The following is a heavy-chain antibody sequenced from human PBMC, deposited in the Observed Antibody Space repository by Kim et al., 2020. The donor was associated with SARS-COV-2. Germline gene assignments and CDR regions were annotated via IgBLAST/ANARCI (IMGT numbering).Heavy chain of an antibody. V-gene: IGHV5-51*01. CDR3: ARSAGPYDYYFDY. CDR1: GYNFPSYW. Sequence: GESLKISCKGPGYNFPSYWIGWVRQMPGKGLEWMGIIYTGDSDTRYSPSFQGQVTISADKSTTTAYLQWSSLKASDTAMYYCARSAGPYDYYFDYWGQGTLVTVSS. D-gene: IGHD3-16*01. CDR2: IYTGDSDT. J-gene: IGHJ4*02.